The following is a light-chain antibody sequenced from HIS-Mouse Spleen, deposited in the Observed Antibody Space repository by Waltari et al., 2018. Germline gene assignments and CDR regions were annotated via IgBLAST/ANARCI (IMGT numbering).Light chain of an antibody. V-gene: IGKV3-15*01. CDR1: QSVSSN. J-gene: IGKJ1*01. Sequence: EIVMTQSPAPLSVSPGERATLSCRASQSVSSNLAWYQHKPGQAPRLLIYGASTRATGIPARFSGSGSGTEFTLTISSMQSEDFAVYYCQQYNNWWTFGQGTKVEIK. CDR2: GAS. CDR3: QQYNNWWT.